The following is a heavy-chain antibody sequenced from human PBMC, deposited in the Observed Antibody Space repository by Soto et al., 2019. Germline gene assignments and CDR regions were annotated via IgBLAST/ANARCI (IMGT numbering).Heavy chain of an antibody. CDR2: IYPGDSDT. J-gene: IGHJ5*02. D-gene: IGHD6-19*01. CDR1: GYSFTSYW. CDR3: AKGPHPVGLVNWFDP. V-gene: IGHV5-51*01. Sequence: GESLKISCKGSGYSFTSYWIGWVRQMPGKGLEWMGIIYPGDSDTRYSPSFQGRFTISRDNSKNTLYLQMNSLRAEDTAVYYCAKGPHPVGLVNWFDPWGQGTLVTVSS.